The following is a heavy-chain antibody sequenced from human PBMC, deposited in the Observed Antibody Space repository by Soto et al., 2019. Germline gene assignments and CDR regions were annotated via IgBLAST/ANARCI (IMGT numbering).Heavy chain of an antibody. Sequence: VGSLRLSCAISVFSVSSNYLSWVRHSPGKWLEWVSVHYSGGSTYYADSVQGRFTISRDKSNNTLYLQMRRVRAEDTAVYYCAKDLNVVTAAITSYGMDVWGQGTMVTVSS. D-gene: IGHD2-2*01. J-gene: IGHJ6*01. CDR2: HYSGGST. CDR3: AKDLNVVTAAITSYGMDV. CDR1: VFSVSSNY. V-gene: IGHV3-53*01.